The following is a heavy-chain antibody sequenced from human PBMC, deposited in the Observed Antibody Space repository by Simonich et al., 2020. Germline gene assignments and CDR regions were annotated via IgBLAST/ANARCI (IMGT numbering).Heavy chain of an antibody. CDR3: ARHAGFAFDI. V-gene: IGHV4-39*01. Sequence: QLQLQESGPGLVKPSETLSLTCTVSGGSISSSSYYWGWIRQPPGKGLEWIGSIYYSGSTYYNPSLKTRVTISVDTSKNQFSLKLSSVTAADTAVYYCARHAGFAFDIWGQGTMVTVSS. CDR1: GGSISSSSYY. D-gene: IGHD6-13*01. J-gene: IGHJ3*02. CDR2: IYYSGST.